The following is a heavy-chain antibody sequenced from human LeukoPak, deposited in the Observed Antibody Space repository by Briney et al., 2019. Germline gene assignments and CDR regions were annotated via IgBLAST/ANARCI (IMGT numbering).Heavy chain of an antibody. CDR1: GFTFSDYY. V-gene: IGHV3-11*01. CDR3: AKAGRPPNRGPNWFDP. CDR2: ISSSGSTI. D-gene: IGHD6-6*01. J-gene: IGHJ5*02. Sequence: PGGSLRLSCAASGFTFSDYYMSWIRQAPGKGLEWVSYISSSGSTIYYADSVKGRFTISRDNAKNSLYLQMNSLRAEDTAVYYCAKAGRPPNRGPNWFDPWGQGTLVTVSS.